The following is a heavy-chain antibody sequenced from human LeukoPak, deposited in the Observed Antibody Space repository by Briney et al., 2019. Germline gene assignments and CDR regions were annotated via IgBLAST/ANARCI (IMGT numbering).Heavy chain of an antibody. CDR1: GFTFSSYA. J-gene: IGHJ6*02. V-gene: IGHV3-23*01. Sequence: GGSLRLSCAASGFTFSSYAMSWVRQAPGKGLEWVSAISGSGGSTYYADSVKGRFTISRDNSKNTLYVQMNSLRAEDTAVYYCAKYSSSTNYYYGMDVWGQGTTVTVTS. CDR3: AKYSSSTNYYYGMDV. D-gene: IGHD6-6*01. CDR2: ISGSGGST.